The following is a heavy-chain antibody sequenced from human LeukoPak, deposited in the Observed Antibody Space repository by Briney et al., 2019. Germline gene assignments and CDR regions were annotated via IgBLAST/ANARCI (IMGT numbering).Heavy chain of an antibody. Sequence: SQTLSLTCTVSGGSISSGGYYWSWIRQPPGKGLEWIGYIYHSGSTYYNPSLKSRVTISVDTSKNQFSLKLSSVTAADTAVYYCARGTMIVVVQFDYWGQGTLVTVSS. CDR1: GGSISSGGYY. J-gene: IGHJ4*02. V-gene: IGHV4-30-2*01. CDR3: ARGTMIVVVQFDY. CDR2: IYHSGST. D-gene: IGHD3-22*01.